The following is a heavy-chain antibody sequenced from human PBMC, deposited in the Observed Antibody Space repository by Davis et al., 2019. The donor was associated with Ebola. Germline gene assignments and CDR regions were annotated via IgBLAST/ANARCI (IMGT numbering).Heavy chain of an antibody. Sequence: SVKVSCKASGGTFSSYAISWVRQAPGQGLEWMGGIIPIFGTANYAQKFQDRVTFTRDASASTAYMELSSLRSEDTAMYYCARDEDVWGQGTTVTVSS. V-gene: IGHV1-69*05. CDR1: GGTFSSYA. CDR2: IIPIFGTA. J-gene: IGHJ6*02. CDR3: ARDEDV.